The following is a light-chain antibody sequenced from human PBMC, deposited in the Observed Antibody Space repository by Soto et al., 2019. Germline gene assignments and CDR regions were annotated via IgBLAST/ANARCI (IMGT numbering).Light chain of an antibody. V-gene: IGLV2-14*01. Sequence: QSVLTQPASVSGSPGQSITISCTGTSSDVGTYNYVSWYQHRPGKAPKLMIYDVSYRPSGVSNRFSGSKSANTASLTISGLQAEDEADYYCSSYTTSNTQVFGGRTQLTVL. CDR3: SSYTTSNTQV. CDR1: SSDVGTYNY. J-gene: IGLJ3*02. CDR2: DVS.